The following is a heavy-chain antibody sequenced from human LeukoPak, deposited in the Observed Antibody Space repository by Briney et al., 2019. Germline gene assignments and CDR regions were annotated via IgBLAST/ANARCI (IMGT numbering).Heavy chain of an antibody. Sequence: SSETLSLTCTVSGGSISSSSYYWSWIRQPPGKGLEWIGEINHSGSTNYNPSLKSRVTISVDTSKNQFSLKLSSVTAADTAVYYCARVRVIMRHIVFWFDPWGQGTLVTVSS. J-gene: IGHJ5*02. V-gene: IGHV4-39*07. CDR3: ARVRVIMRHIVFWFDP. D-gene: IGHD3-10*01. CDR1: GGSISSSSYY. CDR2: INHSGST.